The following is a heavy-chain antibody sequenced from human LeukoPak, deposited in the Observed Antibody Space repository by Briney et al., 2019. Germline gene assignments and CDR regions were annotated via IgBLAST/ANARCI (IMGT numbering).Heavy chain of an antibody. J-gene: IGHJ4*02. CDR2: INHSGST. CDR3: ARGEQLANCDY. V-gene: IGHV4-34*01. CDR1: GGSFSGYY. Sequence: SETLSLTCAVYGGSFSGYYWSWIRQPPGKGLEWIGEINHSGSTNYNPSLKSRVTISVDTSKNQFSLKLSSVTAADTAVYYCARGEQLANCDYWGQGTLVTVSS. D-gene: IGHD6-6*01.